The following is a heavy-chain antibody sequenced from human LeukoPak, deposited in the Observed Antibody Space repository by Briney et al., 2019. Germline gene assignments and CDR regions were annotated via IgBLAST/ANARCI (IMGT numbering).Heavy chain of an antibody. V-gene: IGHV4-34*01. CDR2: INRSGST. D-gene: IGHD5-12*01. CDR3: ARGLGYSGYDTDY. CDR1: GGSFSGYY. Sequence: SSETLSLTCAVYGGSFSGYYWSWLRQPPGKGLEWIGEINRSGSTNYNPSLKSRVTIPVDTSKNQFSLKLSSVTAADTAVYYCARGLGYSGYDTDYWGQGTLVTVSS. J-gene: IGHJ4*02.